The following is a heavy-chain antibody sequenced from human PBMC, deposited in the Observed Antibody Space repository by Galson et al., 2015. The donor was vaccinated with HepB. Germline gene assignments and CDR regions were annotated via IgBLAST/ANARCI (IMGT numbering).Heavy chain of an antibody. CDR1: GFIFDDYG. CDR3: ARHGVSAAGTYYYYYYGTDV. V-gene: IGHV3-20*04. CDR2: INWNGGST. Sequence: SLRLSCAASGFIFDDYGMSWVRQAPGKGLEWVSGINWNGGSTGYADSVKGRFTISRDNAKNSLYLQMNSLRAEDTALYYCARHGVSAAGTYYYYYYGTDVWGQGTTVTVSS. J-gene: IGHJ6*02. D-gene: IGHD6-13*01.